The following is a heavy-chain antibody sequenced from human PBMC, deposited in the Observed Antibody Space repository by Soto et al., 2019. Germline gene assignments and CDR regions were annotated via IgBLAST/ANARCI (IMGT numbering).Heavy chain of an antibody. Sequence: DVQLVESGGGLVQPGRSLRLSCAASGFTFDDYAMHWVRQAPGKGLERVSGISWNSGSIGYADSVKGRFTISRDHAKNALYLQMNSLRAEDTDLYYCAKGAVPILYYYYGMDVWGQGSTVTVSS. V-gene: IGHV3-9*01. CDR2: ISWNSGSI. CDR3: AKGAVPILYYYYGMDV. D-gene: IGHD4-4*01. CDR1: GFTFDDYA. J-gene: IGHJ6*02.